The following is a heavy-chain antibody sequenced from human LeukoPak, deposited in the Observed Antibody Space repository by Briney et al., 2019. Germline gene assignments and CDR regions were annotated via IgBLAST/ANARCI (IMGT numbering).Heavy chain of an antibody. CDR3: ARDAYYYGSGSPDGYYYYGMDV. V-gene: IGHV3-48*04. J-gene: IGHJ6*02. Sequence: GGSLRLSCGASGFTFSSYAMAWVRQAPGKGLEWVSYISSSGSTIYYADSGKGRFTISRDNAKNSLYLKMHSLRAEDTAVYYCARDAYYYGSGSPDGYYYYGMDVWGQGTTVTVSS. CDR1: GFTFSSYA. D-gene: IGHD3-10*01. CDR2: ISSSGSTI.